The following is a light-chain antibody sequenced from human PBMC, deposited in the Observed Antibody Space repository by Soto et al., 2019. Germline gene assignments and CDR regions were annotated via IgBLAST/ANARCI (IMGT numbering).Light chain of an antibody. Sequence: QSALTQPRSVSGSPGQSVTISCTGTSSDVGGYNYVSWYQQNPGKAPKLMIYDVSKRPSGVTDRFSGSKSGNTASLTIYGLHDEYEADYYFCSYSGRYTWVFGGGTKVTVL. CDR2: DVS. J-gene: IGLJ3*02. CDR3: CSYSGRYTWV. V-gene: IGLV2-11*01. CDR1: SSDVGGYNY.